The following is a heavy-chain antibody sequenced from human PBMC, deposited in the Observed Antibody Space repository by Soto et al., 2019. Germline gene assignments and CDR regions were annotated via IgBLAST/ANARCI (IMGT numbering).Heavy chain of an antibody. V-gene: IGHV1-18*04. J-gene: IGHJ4*02. Sequence: ASVKVSCKASGDTFTRHGLTWVRQAPGQGPEWMGWITVGSGNTHCAQKFQGRVSMTTDTSTSTAYMELWSLRSDDTAVYYCARPSSYGSYYYFDLWGQGTPVTVPQ. D-gene: IGHD1-26*01. CDR1: GDTFTRHG. CDR2: ITVGSGNT. CDR3: ARPSSYGSYYYFDL.